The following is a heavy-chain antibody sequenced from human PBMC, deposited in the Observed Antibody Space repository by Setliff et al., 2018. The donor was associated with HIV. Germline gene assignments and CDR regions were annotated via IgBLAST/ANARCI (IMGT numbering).Heavy chain of an antibody. CDR3: TRGPLLAGLGPYYFDH. CDR1: GYSFNTYG. D-gene: IGHD2-21*01. CDR2: ISAYNGKT. Sequence: ASVKVSCKTSGYSFNTYGIGWMRQAPGQGLEWMGWISAYNGKTKLAQRFQGRLTVTTDSSTSTAYLELRSLRSDDSAVYYCTRGPLLAGLGPYYFDHWGQGTLVTVSS. J-gene: IGHJ4*02. V-gene: IGHV1-18*01.